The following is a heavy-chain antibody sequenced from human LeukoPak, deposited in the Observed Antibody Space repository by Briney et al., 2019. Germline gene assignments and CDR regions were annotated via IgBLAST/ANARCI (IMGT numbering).Heavy chain of an antibody. Sequence: SQTLSLTCAISGDSVCSNSAAWNWIRQSPSRGLEWLGRTYYRSKWYNDYAVSVESRITINPDTSKNQFSLQLNSVTPEDTAVYYCAREPLYDSSGYYYFDYWGQGTLVTVSS. CDR1: GDSVCSNSAA. D-gene: IGHD3-22*01. J-gene: IGHJ4*02. V-gene: IGHV6-1*01. CDR3: AREPLYDSSGYYYFDY. CDR2: TYYRSKWYN.